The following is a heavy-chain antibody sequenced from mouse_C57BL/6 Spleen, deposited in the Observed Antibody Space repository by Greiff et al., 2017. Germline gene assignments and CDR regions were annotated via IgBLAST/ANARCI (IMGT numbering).Heavy chain of an antibody. CDR2: IYPRDGSP. J-gene: IGHJ4*01. D-gene: IGHD2-2*01. CDR3: ARGGYDVRYAMDY. V-gene: IGHV1-85*01. Sequence: QVQLQQSGPELVKPGASVKLSCKASGYTFPSYDINWVKQRPGQGLEWIGWIYPRDGSPKYNEKFKGKATLTGDTSSSTAYMELHSLTSEDSAVYFCARGGYDVRYAMDYWGQGTSVTVSS. CDR1: GYTFPSYD.